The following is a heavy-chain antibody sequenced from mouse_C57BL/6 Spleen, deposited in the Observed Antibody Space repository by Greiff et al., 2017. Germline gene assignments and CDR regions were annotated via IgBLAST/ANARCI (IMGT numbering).Heavy chain of an antibody. D-gene: IGHD2-1*01. CDR2: INPNNGGT. Sequence: VQLQQSGPELVKPGASVKISCKASGYTFTDYYMNWVKQSHGKSLEWIGDINPNNGGTSYNQKFKGKATLTVDKSSSTAYMELRSLTSEDSAVYYCARDGNYDYFDYWGQGTTLTVSS. CDR1: GYTFTDYY. J-gene: IGHJ2*01. CDR3: ARDGNYDYFDY. V-gene: IGHV1-26*01.